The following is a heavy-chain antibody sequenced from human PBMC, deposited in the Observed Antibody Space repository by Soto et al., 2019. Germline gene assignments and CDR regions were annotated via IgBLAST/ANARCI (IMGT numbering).Heavy chain of an antibody. CDR2: INQSGST. V-gene: IGHV4-34*01. Sequence: QVQLQQWGAGLLKPSETLSLTCAVYGGSFSGYYWTWIRQPPGQGLEWIGEINQSGSTNYNPSLKSRVTMSVDTSKNQFSLKLRSVTAADTAVYYCARGIDMKPVVHGDASDKYCFDSWGQGTLVTVSS. J-gene: IGHJ4*02. CDR3: ARGIDMKPVVHGDASDKYCFDS. D-gene: IGHD2-15*01. CDR1: GGSFSGYY.